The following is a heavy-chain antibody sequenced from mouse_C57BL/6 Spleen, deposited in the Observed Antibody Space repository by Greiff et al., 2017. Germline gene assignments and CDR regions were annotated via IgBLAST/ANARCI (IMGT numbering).Heavy chain of an antibody. CDR2: IYPGDGDT. V-gene: IGHV1-82*01. CDR1: GYAFSSSW. D-gene: IGHD1-1*01. Sequence: QVQLLQSGPELVKPGASVKISCKASGYAFSSSWMNWVKQRPGKGLEWIGRIYPGDGDTNYNGKFKGKATMTSDKATSTAYMQLSSLTSEDTAVYYCARSGILRGYYAMDYWGQGTSVTVPS. CDR3: ARSGILRGYYAMDY. J-gene: IGHJ4*01.